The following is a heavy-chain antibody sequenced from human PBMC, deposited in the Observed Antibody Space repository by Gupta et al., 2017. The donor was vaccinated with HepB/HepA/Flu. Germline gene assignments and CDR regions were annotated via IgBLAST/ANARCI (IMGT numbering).Heavy chain of an antibody. CDR2: ISGSGGST. Sequence: EVQLLESGGGLVQPGGSLRLSCAASGFTFSSYAMSWVRQAPGKGLEWVSAISGSGGSTYYADSVKGRFTISRDNSKNTLSLQMNRLRAEDTAVYYCAGVYSSGWLYFDYWCQGTLVTVYS. D-gene: IGHD6-19*01. V-gene: IGHV3-23*01. CDR1: GFTFSSYA. J-gene: IGHJ4*02. CDR3: AGVYSSGWLYFDY.